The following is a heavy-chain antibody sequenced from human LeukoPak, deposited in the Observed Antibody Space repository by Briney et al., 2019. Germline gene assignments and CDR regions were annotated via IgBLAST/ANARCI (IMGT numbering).Heavy chain of an antibody. CDR3: ARVFPQYYYHNSDYIGVDY. Sequence: GTSLRLSCAASGFTLGSAPAMHWVRQAPGKGLEWVAVISYDGSNKYYAEFVKGRFTISRDNSKNTLYLQMNSLRAEDTAVYYCARVFPQYYYHNSDYIGVDYWGQGTLVTVSS. CDR2: ISYDGSNK. V-gene: IGHV3-30-3*01. CDR1: GFTLGSAPA. J-gene: IGHJ4*02. D-gene: IGHD3-22*01.